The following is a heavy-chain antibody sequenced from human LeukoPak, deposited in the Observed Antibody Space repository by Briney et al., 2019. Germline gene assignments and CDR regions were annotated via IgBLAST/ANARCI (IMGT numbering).Heavy chain of an antibody. CDR2: INHIGST. CDR3: ARGGLGGYCSSTSCSDYGMDV. CDR1: GGSFSGYY. D-gene: IGHD2-2*03. V-gene: IGHV4-34*01. Sequence: PSETLSLTCAVYGGSFSGYYWSWIRQPPGKGLEWIGEINHIGSTNYNPSLKSRVTISVDTSKNQFSLKLSSVTAADTAVYYCARGGLGGYCSSTSCSDYGMDVWGKGTTVTVSS. J-gene: IGHJ6*04.